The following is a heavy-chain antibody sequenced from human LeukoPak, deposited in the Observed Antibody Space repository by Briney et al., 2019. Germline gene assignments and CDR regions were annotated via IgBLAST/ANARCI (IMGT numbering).Heavy chain of an antibody. D-gene: IGHD5-12*01. CDR3: ARLRGYSGYDPKLYYYYGMDV. J-gene: IGHJ6*02. V-gene: IGHV3-7*03. Sequence: PGGSLRLSCEASGFTFSSNWMSWVRQAPGKGRGWVATIKQVGSEKYYVDSVKGRFTISRDNAKNSLYLQMNSLRAEDTAVYYCARLRGYSGYDPKLYYYYGMDVWGQGTTVTVSS. CDR1: GFTFSSNW. CDR2: IKQVGSEK.